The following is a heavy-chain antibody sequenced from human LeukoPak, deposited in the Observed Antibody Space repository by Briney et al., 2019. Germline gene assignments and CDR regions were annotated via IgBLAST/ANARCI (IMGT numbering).Heavy chain of an antibody. CDR1: GGSISSGSYY. V-gene: IGHV4-61*02. J-gene: IGHJ5*02. D-gene: IGHD4-17*01. CDR2: IYTSGST. Sequence: PSQTLSLTCAVSGGSISSGSYYWSWIRQPAGKGLEWIGRIYTSGSTNYNPSLRSRVTMSVDTSENHFSLKLSSVTAADTAVYYCASTNYGDYVYDWFDPWGQGTLVTVSS. CDR3: ASTNYGDYVYDWFDP.